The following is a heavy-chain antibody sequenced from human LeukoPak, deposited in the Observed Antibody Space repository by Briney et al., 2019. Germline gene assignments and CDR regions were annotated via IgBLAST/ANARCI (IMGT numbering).Heavy chain of an antibody. CDR2: ISSSSSYI. D-gene: IGHD3-22*01. V-gene: IGHV3-21*04. J-gene: IGHJ4*02. CDR3: AKGVTLIVGDFFDS. CDR1: GFTFSSYS. Sequence: GGSLRLSCAASGFTFSSYSMNWVRQAPGKGLEWVSSISSSSSYIDYADSVQGRFTISRDNAKNSLYLQMNSLRAEDTAVYYCAKGVTLIVGDFFDSWGQGTLVTVSS.